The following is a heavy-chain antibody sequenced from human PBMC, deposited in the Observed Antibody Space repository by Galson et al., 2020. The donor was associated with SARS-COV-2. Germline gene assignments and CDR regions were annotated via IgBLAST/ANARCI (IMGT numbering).Heavy chain of an antibody. V-gene: IGHV4-30-4*01. CDR1: GGSISSGDYY. D-gene: IGHD3-10*01. CDR3: ARAAVLLWFGELGFNWFDP. Sequence: ETSETLSLTCTVSGGSISSGDYYWSWIRQPPGKGLEWIGYISYSGSTYYNPSHKSRVTISIDTSKKQFSLKLSSVTAADTAVYYCARAAVLLWFGELGFNWFDPWGQGTLVTVSS. CDR2: ISYSGST. J-gene: IGHJ5*02.